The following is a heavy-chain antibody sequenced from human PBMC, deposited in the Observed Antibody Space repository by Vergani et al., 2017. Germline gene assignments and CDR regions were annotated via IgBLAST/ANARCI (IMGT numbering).Heavy chain of an antibody. D-gene: IGHD3-9*01. CDR3: ATGESDIFTGYYTGLFDY. CDR2: ISGSGGST. J-gene: IGHJ4*02. CDR1: GFTFSSYA. V-gene: IGHV3-23*01. Sequence: EVQLLESGGGLVQPGGSLRLSCAASGFTFSSYAMSWVRQAPGKGLEWVSAISGSGGSTYYADSVKGRFTISRDNSKNTLYLQMNSLRAEDTAVYYCATGESDIFTGYYTGLFDYWGQGTLVTVSS.